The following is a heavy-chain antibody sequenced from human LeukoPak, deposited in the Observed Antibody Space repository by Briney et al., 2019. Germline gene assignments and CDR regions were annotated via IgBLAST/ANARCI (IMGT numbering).Heavy chain of an antibody. CDR1: GYTFNTYG. CDR3: ARKGCTGDCYILDY. V-gene: IGHV1-18*01. D-gene: IGHD2-21*02. Sequence: WASVRVSCRASGYTFNTYGINWVRQAPGHGLEWMGWINTDSGNTNYAQNLQGRVTITRDTSTGIAYMELKSLTSDDTAVYYCARKGCTGDCYILDYWGQGTLVTVSS. J-gene: IGHJ4*02. CDR2: INTDSGNT.